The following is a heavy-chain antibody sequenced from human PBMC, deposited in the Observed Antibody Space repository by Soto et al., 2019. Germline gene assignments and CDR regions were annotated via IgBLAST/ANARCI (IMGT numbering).Heavy chain of an antibody. CDR3: ARVTLKAGNWFDP. CDR1: GYTFTDYF. J-gene: IGHJ5*02. CDR2: INPDSRGT. V-gene: IGHV1-2*02. Sequence: QVHLVQSGAEVKKPGASVKVSCKASGYTFTDYFIHWVRQAPGQGFEWMGWINPDSRGTTYAPKFQGQVTKTRDTSNTTAYMELRGLTSDDTAIYYCARVTLKAGNWFDPWGQGTLVTVSS.